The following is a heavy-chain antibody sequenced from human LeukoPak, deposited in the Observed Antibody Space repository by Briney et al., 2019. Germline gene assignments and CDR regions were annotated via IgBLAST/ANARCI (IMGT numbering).Heavy chain of an antibody. D-gene: IGHD3-22*01. CDR2: IWYDGSNK. V-gene: IGHV3-33*01. CDR3: ARNNYFDTSGYYSGAIDY. Sequence: GGSLRLSCAASGFTFSSYGMHWVRQAPGKGLEWVAVIWYDGSNKYYADSVKGRFTISRDNSKNTLYLQMNSLRAEDTAVYYCARNNYFDTSGYYSGAIDYWGQGSLVAVSS. J-gene: IGHJ4*02. CDR1: GFTFSSYG.